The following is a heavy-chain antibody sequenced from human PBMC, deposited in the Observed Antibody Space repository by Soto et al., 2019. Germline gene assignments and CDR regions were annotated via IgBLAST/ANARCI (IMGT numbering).Heavy chain of an antibody. CDR2: IYWDDDK. J-gene: IGHJ5*02. Sequence: SGPTLVNPTQTLTLTCTFSGFSLSSTGMGVGWIRQSPGKALDWLALIYWDDDKRYSPSLKRRLTITKDTSKNQVVLTMTNMDPVDTGTYYCAHFVYDYTWGSYSGPWGQGTLVTVSS. CDR3: AHFVYDYTWGSYSGP. V-gene: IGHV2-5*02. CDR1: GFSLSSTGMG. D-gene: IGHD3-16*01.